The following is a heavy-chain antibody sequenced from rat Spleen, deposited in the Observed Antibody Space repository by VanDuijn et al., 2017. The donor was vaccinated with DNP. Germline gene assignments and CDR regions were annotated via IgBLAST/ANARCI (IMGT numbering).Heavy chain of an antibody. V-gene: IGHV2-19*01. J-gene: IGHJ4*01. CDR1: GFSLTDYS. Sequence: QVQLKESGPGLVQPSQTLSLTCTVSGFSLTDYSVLWVRQPPGKVLVWIAAIASGGSTYYNSGLKSRLRISRDTSKSQVFLPMNSLQTEDSAIYYCTRDYYSRYIYHWAMDAWGQGTSVTVSS. CDR2: IASGGST. D-gene: IGHD1-2*01. CDR3: TRDYYSRYIYHWAMDA.